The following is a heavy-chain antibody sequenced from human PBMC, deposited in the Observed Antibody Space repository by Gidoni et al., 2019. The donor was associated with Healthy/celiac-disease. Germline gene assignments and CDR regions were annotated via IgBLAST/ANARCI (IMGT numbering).Heavy chain of an antibody. CDR3: ARENQYNWNYVHYYYGMDV. J-gene: IGHJ6*02. D-gene: IGHD1-7*01. CDR2: IYTSGST. CDR1: GGSISSGSYY. Sequence: QVQLQESGPGLVKPSQTLSLTCTVSGGSISSGSYYWSWIRQPAGKGLEWIGRIYTSGSTNYNPSLKSRVTISVDTSKNQFSLKLSSVTAADTAVYYCARENQYNWNYVHYYYGMDVWGQGTTVTVSS. V-gene: IGHV4-61*02.